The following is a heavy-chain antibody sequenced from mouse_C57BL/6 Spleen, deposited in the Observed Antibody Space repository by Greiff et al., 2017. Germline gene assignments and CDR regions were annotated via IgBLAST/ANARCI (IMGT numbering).Heavy chain of an antibody. CDR2: IDPSDSYT. J-gene: IGHJ4*01. CDR3: ARSPYYYAMDY. Sequence: VQLQQPGAELVMPGASVKLSCKASGYTFTSYWMHWVKQRPGQGLEWIGEIDPSDSYTNYNQKFKGKSTLTVDKSSSTAYMQLSSLTSEDSVVYYCARSPYYYAMDYWGQGTSVTVSS. V-gene: IGHV1-69*01. CDR1: GYTFTSYW.